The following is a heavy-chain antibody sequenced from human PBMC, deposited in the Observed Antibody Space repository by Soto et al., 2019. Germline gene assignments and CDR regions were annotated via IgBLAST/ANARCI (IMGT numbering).Heavy chain of an antibody. J-gene: IGHJ6*03. Sequence: SVKVSCKASGGTFSSYTISWVRQAPGQGLEWMGRIIPILGIANYAQKFQGRVTITADKSTSTAYMELSSLRSEDTAVYYCASSDYGDYNNYYYYMDVWGKGTTVTVS. CDR2: IIPILGIA. D-gene: IGHD4-17*01. CDR1: GGTFSSYT. V-gene: IGHV1-69*02. CDR3: ASSDYGDYNNYYYYMDV.